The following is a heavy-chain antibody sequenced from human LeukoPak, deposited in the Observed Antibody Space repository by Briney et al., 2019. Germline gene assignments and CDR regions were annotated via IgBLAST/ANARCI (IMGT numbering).Heavy chain of an antibody. CDR1: GASITSYY. Sequence: PSETLSLTCTVSGASITSYYWNWVRQPPGKGLEWLGYFYYSGSDNYNPSLKSRITISVGTSKNQFSLKLSSVTAADTAVYYCVRGYCSGPTCYHFDYWGQGTLVTVSS. V-gene: IGHV4-59*01. J-gene: IGHJ4*02. CDR2: FYYSGSD. D-gene: IGHD2-15*01. CDR3: VRGYCSGPTCYHFDY.